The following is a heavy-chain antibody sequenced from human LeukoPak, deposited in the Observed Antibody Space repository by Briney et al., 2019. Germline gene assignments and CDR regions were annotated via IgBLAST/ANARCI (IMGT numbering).Heavy chain of an antibody. CDR3: ARLSYSRVEYFDY. CDR1: GGSISSSSYY. Sequence: SETLSLTCTVSGGSISSSSYYWGWIRQPPGKGLEWIGSIYYSGSTYYNPSLKSRVTISVDTSKNQFSLKLSSVTAADTAVYYCARLSYSRVEYFDYWGQGTLVTVSS. CDR2: IYYSGST. D-gene: IGHD3-22*01. J-gene: IGHJ4*02. V-gene: IGHV4-39*01.